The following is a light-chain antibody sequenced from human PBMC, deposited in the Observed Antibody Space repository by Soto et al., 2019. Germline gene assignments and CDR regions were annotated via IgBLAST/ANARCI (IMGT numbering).Light chain of an antibody. CDR2: DVT. V-gene: IGLV2-14*03. CDR3: SSYTTSNTRQIV. Sequence: QSALTQPASVSGSPGQWITISCTGTSSDVGGYNYVSWYQHHPGKAPKLIIYDVTNRPSGVSNPFSGSKSGNTAFLTISGLQPEDEADYYCSSYTTSNTRQIVFGTGTQLTVL. J-gene: IGLJ1*01. CDR1: SSDVGGYNY.